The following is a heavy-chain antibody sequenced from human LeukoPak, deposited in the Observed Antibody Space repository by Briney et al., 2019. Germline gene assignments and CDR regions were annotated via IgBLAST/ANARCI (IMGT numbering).Heavy chain of an antibody. CDR1: GFTFSNFA. CDR3: AKFPGYDSSGYYGELDY. V-gene: IGHV3-23*01. J-gene: IGHJ4*02. D-gene: IGHD3-22*01. Sequence: PGGSLRLSCAASGFTFSNFAMNWVRQAPGKGLEWVSAISGSGDSTYYADSVKGRFTISRDNSKNTLYLQMSSLRAEDTALYYCAKFPGYDSSGYYGELDYWGQGTLVTVSS. CDR2: ISGSGDST.